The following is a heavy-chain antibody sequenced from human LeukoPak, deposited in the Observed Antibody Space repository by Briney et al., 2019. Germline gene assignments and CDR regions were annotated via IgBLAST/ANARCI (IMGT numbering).Heavy chain of an antibody. J-gene: IGHJ4*02. Sequence: GGSLRLSCAASGFTFSSYSMNWVRQAPGKGLEWASSISSSSSYIYYADSVQGRFTISRDNAKNSLYLQMNSLRAEDTAVYYCAREDEEMATTLDYWGQGTLVTVSS. V-gene: IGHV3-21*01. D-gene: IGHD5-24*01. CDR3: AREDEEMATTLDY. CDR2: ISSSSSYI. CDR1: GFTFSSYS.